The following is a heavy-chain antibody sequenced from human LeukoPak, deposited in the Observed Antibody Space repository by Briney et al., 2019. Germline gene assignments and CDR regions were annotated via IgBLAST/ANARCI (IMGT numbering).Heavy chain of an antibody. Sequence: GESLKISCMSSGYIFTNYWIGWVRPLPGKGLEWMGIIYPGDSDTRYSPFFQGQVTISADNSISTAYLQWSSLKASDTAMYYCARLDVVTMTIDYWGQGTLVTVSS. CDR3: ARLDVVTMTIDY. D-gene: IGHD4-17*01. CDR2: IYPGDSDT. J-gene: IGHJ4*02. CDR1: GYIFTNYW. V-gene: IGHV5-51*01.